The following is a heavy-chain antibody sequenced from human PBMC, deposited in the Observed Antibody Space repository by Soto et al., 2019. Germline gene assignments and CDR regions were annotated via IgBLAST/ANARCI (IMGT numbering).Heavy chain of an antibody. J-gene: IGHJ4*02. CDR3: AHRLGGDYADY. V-gene: IGHV2-5*02. CDR2: IYWDDDK. Sequence: QITLKESGPTLVKPTQTLTLTCTFSGFSLSTSGVGVGWIRQPPGKALERLARIYWDDDKRYSPSLKSRLTITKDTSKNQVVLTMTTMDPVDTATYYCAHRLGGDYADYWGQGTLVTVSS. CDR1: GFSLSTSGVG.